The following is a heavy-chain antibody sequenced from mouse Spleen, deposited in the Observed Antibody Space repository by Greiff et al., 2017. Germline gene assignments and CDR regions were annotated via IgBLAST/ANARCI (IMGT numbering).Heavy chain of an antibody. CDR3: ARPKTLYGSSWGYFDV. Sequence: QVQLQQSGAELARPGASVKLSCKASGYTFTSYGISWVKQRTGQGLEWIGEIYPRSGNTYYNEKFKGKATLTADKSSSTAYMELRSLTSEDSAVYFCARPKTLYGSSWGYFDVWGTGTTVTVSS. CDR1: GYTFTSYG. D-gene: IGHD1-1*01. J-gene: IGHJ1*03. CDR2: IYPRSGNT. V-gene: IGHV1-81*01.